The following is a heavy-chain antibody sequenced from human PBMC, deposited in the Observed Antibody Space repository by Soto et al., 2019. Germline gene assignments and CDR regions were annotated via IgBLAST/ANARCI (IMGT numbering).Heavy chain of an antibody. D-gene: IGHD3-10*01. CDR3: SRDLRGRGSGRFHP. Sequence: QVQLQESGPGLVKPSQTLSLTCTVSGDSITSGGYFWTWIRQHPGKAQEWIGCMYYTGVTWYNPSLKSRVNISRDTSKNQFSLNLSSITAADTTVYFCSRDLRGRGSGRFHPCGQGTLVTVSS. CDR2: MYYTGVT. J-gene: IGHJ5*02. CDR1: GDSITSGGYF. V-gene: IGHV4-31*03.